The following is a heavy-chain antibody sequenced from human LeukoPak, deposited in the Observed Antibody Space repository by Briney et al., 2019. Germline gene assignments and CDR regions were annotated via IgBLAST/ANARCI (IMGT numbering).Heavy chain of an antibody. CDR2: IYYSGST. CDR1: GGSVSSGSYY. Sequence: PSETLSLTCTVSGGSVSSGSYYWSWIRQPPGKGLEWIGYIYYSGSTNYNPSLKSRVTISVDTSKNQFSLKLSSVTAADTAVYYCASVYVWGSYRFDYWGQGTLVTVSS. J-gene: IGHJ4*02. V-gene: IGHV4-61*01. CDR3: ASVYVWGSYRFDY. D-gene: IGHD3-16*02.